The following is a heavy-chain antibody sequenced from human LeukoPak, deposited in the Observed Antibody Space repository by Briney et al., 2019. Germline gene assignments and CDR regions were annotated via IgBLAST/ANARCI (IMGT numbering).Heavy chain of an antibody. V-gene: IGHV1-46*01. CDR1: GYTFTSYY. Sequence: ASVKVSCKASGYTFTSYYMHWVRQAPGQGLEWMGILNPSGGSPSYAQKFQGRVTMTRDTSTSTVYMELSSLRSEDTAVYYCAREIVVVVAATATYYYGPDVCGQGTTVTVSS. CDR3: AREIVVVVAATATYYYGPDV. J-gene: IGHJ6*02. CDR2: LNPSGGSP. D-gene: IGHD2-15*01.